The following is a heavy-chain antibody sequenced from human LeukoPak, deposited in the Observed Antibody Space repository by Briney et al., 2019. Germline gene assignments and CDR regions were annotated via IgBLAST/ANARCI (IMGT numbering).Heavy chain of an antibody. V-gene: IGHV3-11*04. Sequence: PGGSLRLSCAASGFTFSDYYMSWVRQAPGKGLEWVSYISSSGGTIYSADSVKGRLTTVSDNDKNSQYRQRNSLGAEDAAGYCCARDGTSWGQGTLVTVSS. D-gene: IGHD1-7*01. CDR2: ISSSGGTI. J-gene: IGHJ4*02. CDR3: ARDGTS. CDR1: GFTFSDYY.